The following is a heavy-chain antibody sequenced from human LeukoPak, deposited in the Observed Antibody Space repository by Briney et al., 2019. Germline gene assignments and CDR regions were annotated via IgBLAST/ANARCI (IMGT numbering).Heavy chain of an antibody. CDR3: TTESFDPNIRIVGAKYPGGY. CDR2: IKSKTDGGTT. D-gene: IGHD1-26*01. V-gene: IGHV3-15*01. J-gene: IGHJ4*02. Sequence: GGSLRLSCAASGFTFSNAWMNWVRQAPGKGLEWVGRIKSKTDGGTTDYAAPVKDRFTISRDDSKNTLYLQMNSLKTEDTAVYYCTTESFDPNIRIVGAKYPGGYWGQGTLVTVSS. CDR1: GFTFSNAW.